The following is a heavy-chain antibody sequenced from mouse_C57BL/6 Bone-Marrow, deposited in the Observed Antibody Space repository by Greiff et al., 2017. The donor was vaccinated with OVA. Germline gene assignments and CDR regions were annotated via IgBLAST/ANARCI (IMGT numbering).Heavy chain of an antibody. D-gene: IGHD2-4*01. J-gene: IGHJ1*03. CDR3: ARGDYGVPWYFDV. V-gene: IGHV1-55*01. CDR2: IYPGSGST. CDR1: GYTFTSYC. Sequence: QVQLQQPGAELVKPGASVKMSCKASGYTFTSYCITWVKKRPGQGLEWIGDIYPGSGSTNYNEKFKSKATLTVDTSSSTAYMQLSSLTSEDSAVYYCARGDYGVPWYFDVWGTGTTVTVSS.